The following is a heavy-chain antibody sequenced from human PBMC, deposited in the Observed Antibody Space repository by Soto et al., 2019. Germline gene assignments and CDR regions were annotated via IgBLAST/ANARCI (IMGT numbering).Heavy chain of an antibody. D-gene: IGHD4-17*01. J-gene: IGHJ3*02. V-gene: IGHV1-3*01. Sequence: QVQLVQSGAEVKKPGASVKVSCKASGYTFTSYAMHWVRQAPGQRLEWMGWINAGNGNTKYSQKFQGRVTITRDTSASTAYMELSSMRSEDTAVYYCAREAYGKLSAFDIWGQGTMVTVSS. CDR3: AREAYGKLSAFDI. CDR2: INAGNGNT. CDR1: GYTFTSYA.